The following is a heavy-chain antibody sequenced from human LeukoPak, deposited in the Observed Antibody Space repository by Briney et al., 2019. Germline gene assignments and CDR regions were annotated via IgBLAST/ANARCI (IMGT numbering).Heavy chain of an antibody. CDR1: GFTFSSYA. J-gene: IGHJ4*02. D-gene: IGHD7-27*01. CDR3: AKVVGRGSGDPD. Sequence: GGSLRLSCAASGFTFSSYAMSWVRQAPGKGLEWVSTISVSGGSTYYADSVKGRFTISRDNSKNTLYLQMNSLRDEDTAVYYCAKVVGRGSGDPDWGQGTLVTVSS. V-gene: IGHV3-23*01. CDR2: ISVSGGST.